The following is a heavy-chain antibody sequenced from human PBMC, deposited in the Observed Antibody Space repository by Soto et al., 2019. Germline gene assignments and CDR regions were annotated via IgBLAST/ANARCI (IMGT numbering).Heavy chain of an antibody. D-gene: IGHD1-26*01. CDR2: INPNSGGT. CDR3: ARGPYSGSSTSLSYYSAMDV. V-gene: IGHV1-2*02. J-gene: IGHJ6*02. CDR1: GYTFAGYY. Sequence: QVQLVQTGADVKKPGASVKVSCKASGYTFAGYYMHWVRQAPGQGLEWMGWINPNSGGTNYAQKFQGRVTVTRDTSISTAYMEVNRLISDDTAVYYCARGPYSGSSTSLSYYSAMDVWGQGTTVTVSS.